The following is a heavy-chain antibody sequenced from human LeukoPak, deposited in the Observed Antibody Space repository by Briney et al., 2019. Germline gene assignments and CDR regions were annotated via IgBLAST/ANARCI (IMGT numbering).Heavy chain of an antibody. CDR3: ATVGSSWFYDY. V-gene: IGHV3-48*01. J-gene: IGHJ4*02. CDR1: GFTFSTYR. CDR2: FSSSSGTM. D-gene: IGHD6-13*01. Sequence: GGSLRLSCAASGFTFSTYRMNWVRQAPGKGLEWVSYFSSSSGTMYYADSVRGRFTISRDIAKNSLYLQMNSLRAEDTAVYYCATVGSSWFYDYWGRGTLVTVSS.